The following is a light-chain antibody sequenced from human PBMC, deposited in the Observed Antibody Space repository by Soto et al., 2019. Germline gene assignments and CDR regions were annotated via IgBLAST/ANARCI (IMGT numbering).Light chain of an antibody. CDR3: CSYAASYTHV. Sequence: QSALTQPRSVSGSPGQSVTISCTGTSSDVGGYNFVSWYQQYPGKAPKLIIYDVTKGPSGVPDRFSGSKSGNTASLTISGLQTEDEADYYCCSYAASYTHVFGPGTKLTVL. CDR1: SSDVGGYNF. J-gene: IGLJ1*01. CDR2: DVT. V-gene: IGLV2-11*01.